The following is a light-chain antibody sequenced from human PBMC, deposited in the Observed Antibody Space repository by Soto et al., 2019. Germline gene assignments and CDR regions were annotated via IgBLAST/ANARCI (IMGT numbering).Light chain of an antibody. CDR2: KAS. CDR1: QNVGTW. J-gene: IGKJ1*01. Sequence: DIQMTQSPSTLSASVGERVTINRRASQNVGTWLAWYQQKPGKAPNLLIYKASNLERGVPSRFSGSGSGTEFTLTISSLQPDDLATYYCQQNNRYPWTFGQGTKVDI. CDR3: QQNNRYPWT. V-gene: IGKV1-5*03.